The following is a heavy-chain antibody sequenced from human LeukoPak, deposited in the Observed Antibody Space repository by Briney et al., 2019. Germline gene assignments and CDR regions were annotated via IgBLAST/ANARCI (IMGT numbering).Heavy chain of an antibody. CDR3: ARDLDSSSWYDY. J-gene: IGHJ4*02. CDR2: INPNSGDT. CDR1: GYTFTGYY. D-gene: IGHD6-13*01. Sequence: ASVKVSCKASGYTFTGYYMHWVRQAPGQGLEWMGWINPNSGDTNYAQKFQGRVTMTRDTSISTAYMELSRLRSDDTAVYYCARDLDSSSWYDYWGQGTLVTVSS. V-gene: IGHV1-2*02.